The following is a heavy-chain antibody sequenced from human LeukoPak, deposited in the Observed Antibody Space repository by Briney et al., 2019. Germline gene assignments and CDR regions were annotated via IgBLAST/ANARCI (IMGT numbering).Heavy chain of an antibody. J-gene: IGHJ4*02. CDR3: AREGPGIPSRSTTFDY. Sequence: GGSLRLSCAASGFTFSSYAMSWVRQAPGKGLEWVSAISGSGDSTYYADSVKGRFTISRDNSKNTLYLEMNSLRAEDTAVYFCAREGPGIPSRSTTFDYWGQGTLVTVSS. CDR1: GFTFSSYA. D-gene: IGHD3-16*02. V-gene: IGHV3-23*01. CDR2: ISGSGDST.